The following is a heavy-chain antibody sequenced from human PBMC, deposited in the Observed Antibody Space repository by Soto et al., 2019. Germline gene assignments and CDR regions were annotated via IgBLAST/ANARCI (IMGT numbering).Heavy chain of an antibody. D-gene: IGHD6-13*01. Sequence: QVQLQESGPGLVKPSGTLSLTCAVSGGSISSSNWWSWVRQPPGKGLEWIGEINHSGSTNYNPSLKSRVTISVDTSKNQFSLKLSSVTAADTAVYYCARGIAAAGTESSYYYYYGMDVWGQGTTVTVSS. CDR3: ARGIAAAGTESSYYYYYGMDV. V-gene: IGHV4-4*02. CDR1: GGSISSSNW. J-gene: IGHJ6*02. CDR2: INHSGST.